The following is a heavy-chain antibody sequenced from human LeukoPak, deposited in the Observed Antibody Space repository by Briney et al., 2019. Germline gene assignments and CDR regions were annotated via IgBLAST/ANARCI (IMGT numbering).Heavy chain of an antibody. CDR2: IYTSGST. J-gene: IGHJ6*03. CDR3: ARAKDDYGDYYYYYYMDV. D-gene: IGHD4-17*01. V-gene: IGHV4-61*02. CDR1: GGSISSGSYY. Sequence: SETLSLTCTVSGGSISSGSYYWSWIRQPAGKGLEWIGRIYTSGSTNYNPSLKSRVTISVDTSKNQFSLKLSSVTAADTAVYYCARAKDDYGDYYYYYYMDVWGKGTTVTISS.